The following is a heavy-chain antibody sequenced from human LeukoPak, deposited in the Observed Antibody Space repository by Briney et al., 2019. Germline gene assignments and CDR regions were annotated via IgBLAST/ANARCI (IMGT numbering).Heavy chain of an antibody. Sequence: GGSLRLSCAASGFTFSSYSMNWVRQAPGKGLEWVAVISYDGSNKYYADSVKGRFTISRDNSKNTLYLQMNSLRAEDTAVYYCAKDGLKMAIAVAGITFDYWGQGTLVTVSS. J-gene: IGHJ4*02. CDR1: GFTFSSYS. CDR2: ISYDGSNK. CDR3: AKDGLKMAIAVAGITFDY. V-gene: IGHV3-30*18. D-gene: IGHD6-19*01.